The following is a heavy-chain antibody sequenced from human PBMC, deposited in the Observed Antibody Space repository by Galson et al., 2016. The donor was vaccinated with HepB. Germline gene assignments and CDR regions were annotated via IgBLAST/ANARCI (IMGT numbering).Heavy chain of an antibody. CDR3: ARATDSSWHNFDY. CDR1: GFTFSRYG. CDR2: ISYPGTSQ. V-gene: IGHV3-30*03. Sequence: SLRLSCAASGFTFSRYGMHWVRQAPGKGLEWVAVISYPGTSQYYADSVKGRFTISRDNSRNTVFLQMNSLGPEDTAVYYCARATDSSWHNFDYWGQGTLVTVSS. D-gene: IGHD6-13*01. J-gene: IGHJ4*02.